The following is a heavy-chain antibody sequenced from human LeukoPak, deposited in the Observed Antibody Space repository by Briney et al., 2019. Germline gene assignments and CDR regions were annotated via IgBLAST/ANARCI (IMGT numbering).Heavy chain of an antibody. D-gene: IGHD6-19*01. CDR2: INHSGST. J-gene: IGHJ4*02. V-gene: IGHV4-34*01. Sequence: SETLSLTCAVSGGSFSGYYWSWIRQPPGKGLEWIGEINHSGSTNYNPSLKSRVTISVDTSKNQFSLTLSSVTAADTAVYYCSSSSGWYGVDYWGQGTLVTVSS. CDR1: GGSFSGYY. CDR3: SSSSGWYGVDY.